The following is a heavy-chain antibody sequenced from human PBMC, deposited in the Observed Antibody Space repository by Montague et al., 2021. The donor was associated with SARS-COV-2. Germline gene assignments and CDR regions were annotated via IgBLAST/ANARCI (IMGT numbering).Heavy chain of an antibody. J-gene: IGHJ4*02. CDR2: INHSGST. D-gene: IGHD5-12*01. Sequence: SETLSLTCTVSGGSITSNYWGWIRQPPGKRLEWIGYINHSGSTXSXPSXXXRVTISVDTSQNQFSLKLSSVTAADTAVYYCARSRSLGSGLSFPSWYFDDWGQGTLVTVTP. V-gene: IGHV4-59*13. CDR3: ARSRSLGSGLSFPSWYFDD. CDR1: GGSITSNY.